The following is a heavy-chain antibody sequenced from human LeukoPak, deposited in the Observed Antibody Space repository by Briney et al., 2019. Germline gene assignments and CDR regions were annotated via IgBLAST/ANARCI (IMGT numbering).Heavy chain of an antibody. D-gene: IGHD3/OR15-3a*01. CDR1: GFTYSNYE. Sequence: GGSLRLSCAASGFTYSNYEMNWVRQAPGKGLEWVSYISSSGSTIYYADSVKGRFTISRDNAKNSLYLQMNSLRAEDTAVYFCAKRGVVIRVILVGFHKEAHYFESWGQGALVTVSS. CDR2: ISSSGSTI. J-gene: IGHJ4*02. V-gene: IGHV3-48*03. CDR3: AKRGVVIRVILVGFHKEAHYFES.